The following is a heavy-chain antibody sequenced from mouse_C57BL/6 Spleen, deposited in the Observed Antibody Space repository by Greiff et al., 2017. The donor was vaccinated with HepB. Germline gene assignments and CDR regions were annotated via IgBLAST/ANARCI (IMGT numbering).Heavy chain of an antibody. Sequence: VQLQQPGTELVKPGASVKLSCKASGYTFTSYWMHWVKQRPGQGLEWIGNINPSNGGNNYNEKFKSKATLTVDKSSSTAYMQLSSLTSEDSAVYYCARGYYGSSLYFDYWGQGTTLTVSS. CDR1: GYTFTSYW. CDR2: INPSNGGN. V-gene: IGHV1-53*01. J-gene: IGHJ2*01. D-gene: IGHD1-1*01. CDR3: ARGYYGSSLYFDY.